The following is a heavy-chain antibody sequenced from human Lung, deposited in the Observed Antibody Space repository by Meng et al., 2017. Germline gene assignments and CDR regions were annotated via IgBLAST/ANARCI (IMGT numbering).Heavy chain of an antibody. Sequence: QGELKQWGAGLLKPSETLSRPCVVSGGSFSDYYWSWIRQPPGKGLEWIGEINHSGSTNYNPSLESRATISVDTSQNNLSLKLSSVTAADSAVYYCARGPTTMAHDFDYWGQGTLVTVSS. D-gene: IGHD4-11*01. CDR3: ARGPTTMAHDFDY. V-gene: IGHV4-34*01. CDR2: INHSGST. J-gene: IGHJ4*02. CDR1: GGSFSDYY.